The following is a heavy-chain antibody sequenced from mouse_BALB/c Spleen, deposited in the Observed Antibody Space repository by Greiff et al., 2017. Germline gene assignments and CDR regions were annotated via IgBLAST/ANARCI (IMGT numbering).Heavy chain of an antibody. CDR3: AKEGITTVVAEGFAY. CDR2: INPSSGYT. D-gene: IGHD1-1*01. Sequence: QVQLKESGAELARPGASVKMSCKASGYTFTSYTMHWVKQRPGQGLEWIGYINPSSGYTNYNQKFKDKATLTADKSSSTAYMQLSSLTSEDSAVYYCAKEGITTVVAEGFAYWGQGTLVTVSA. CDR1: GYTFTSYT. V-gene: IGHV1-4*01. J-gene: IGHJ3*01.